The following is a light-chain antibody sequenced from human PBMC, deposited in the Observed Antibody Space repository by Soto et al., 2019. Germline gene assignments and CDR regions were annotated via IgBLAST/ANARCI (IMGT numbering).Light chain of an antibody. CDR2: DDN. V-gene: IGLV1-51*01. CDR1: SSNIGGNS. J-gene: IGLJ3*02. Sequence: QSVMTQPPSVSAAPGQKVTISCSGSSSNIGGNSVSWYQQLPGTAPKLLIYDDNKRPSGIPDRFSGSKSGNTASLTISGLQAEDEADYYCNSYTISATLVFGGGTKLTVL. CDR3: NSYTISATLV.